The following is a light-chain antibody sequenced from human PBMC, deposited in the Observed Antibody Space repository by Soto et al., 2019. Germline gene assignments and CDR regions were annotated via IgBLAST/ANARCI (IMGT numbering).Light chain of an antibody. J-gene: IGKJ4*01. CDR1: QSVSSSY. Sequence: DIVLTQSPGTLSLSPGERATLSCRASQSVSSSYLAWYQQKPGQAPGLLIYDASNRATGIPARFSGSGSGTDFTLTISSLEPEDFGVYYCQQRSNWPPVTFGGGTKVDIK. CDR2: DAS. V-gene: IGKV3-11*01. CDR3: QQRSNWPPVT.